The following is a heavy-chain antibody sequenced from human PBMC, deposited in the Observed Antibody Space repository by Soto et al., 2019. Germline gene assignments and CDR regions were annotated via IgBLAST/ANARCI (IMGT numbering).Heavy chain of an antibody. CDR2: ISWNSGSI. J-gene: IGHJ4*02. D-gene: IGHD6-19*01. CDR3: AKDLSEGIAVAGVDY. CDR1: GFTFDDDA. V-gene: IGHV3-9*01. Sequence: GGSLRLSCAASGFTFDDDAMHWVRQAPGKGLEWVSGISWNSGSIGYADSVKGRFTISRDNAKNSLYLQMNSLRAEDTALYYCAKDLSEGIAVAGVDYWGQGTLVTVSS.